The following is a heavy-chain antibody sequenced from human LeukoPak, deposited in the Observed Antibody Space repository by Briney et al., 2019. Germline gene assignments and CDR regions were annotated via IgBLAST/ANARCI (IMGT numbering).Heavy chain of an antibody. CDR3: AKAYDFWSGDIDY. CDR2: ISGSGGST. D-gene: IGHD3-3*01. V-gene: IGHV3-23*01. Sequence: ETLSLTCAVYGGSFSGYYWSWIRQPPGKGLEWVSAISGSGGSTYYADSVKGRFTISRDNSKNTLYLQMNSLRAEDTAVYYCAKAYDFWSGDIDYWGQGTLVTVSS. J-gene: IGHJ4*02. CDR1: GGSFSGYY.